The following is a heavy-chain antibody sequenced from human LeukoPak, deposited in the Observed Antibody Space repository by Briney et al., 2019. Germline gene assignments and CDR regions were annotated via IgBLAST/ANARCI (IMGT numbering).Heavy chain of an antibody. V-gene: IGHV1-18*01. CDR2: ISAYNGNT. J-gene: IGHJ4*02. CDR1: GYTFTSYG. D-gene: IGHD6-13*01. Sequence: ASVKVSCKASGYTFTSYGISWVRQAPGQGLEWMGWISAYNGNTNYAQKLQGRVTMTTDTSTSTAYMELRSLRSDDTAVYYCARDLGIAHPYYFDYWGQGTLVTVSS. CDR3: ARDLGIAHPYYFDY.